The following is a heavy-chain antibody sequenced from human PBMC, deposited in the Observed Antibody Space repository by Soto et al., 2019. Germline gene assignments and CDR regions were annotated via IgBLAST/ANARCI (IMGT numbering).Heavy chain of an antibody. D-gene: IGHD2-2*01. CDR3: ARGRGYCSSTSCYYGPYDAFDI. CDR2: INPNSGGT. CDR1: GYTFTGYY. J-gene: IGHJ3*02. Sequence: QVQLVQSGAEVKKPGASVKVSCKASGYTFTGYYMHWVRQAPGQGLEWMGWINPNSGGTNYAQKFQGRVTMNRDTSISTAYMELSRLRSDDTAVYYCARGRGYCSSTSCYYGPYDAFDIWGQGTMVTVSS. V-gene: IGHV1-2*02.